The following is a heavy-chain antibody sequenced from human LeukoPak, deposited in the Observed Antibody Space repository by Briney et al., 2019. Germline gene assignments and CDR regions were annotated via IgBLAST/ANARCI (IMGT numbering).Heavy chain of an antibody. J-gene: IGHJ3*02. D-gene: IGHD3-22*01. V-gene: IGHV4-59*08. CDR1: GGSICMHY. CDR2: ISYSGST. CDR3: ARLLNNDNSGDPDTFDM. Sequence: SETLSLTCSVSGGSICMHYWRWIRQPPGKGLEWIGYISYSGSTRYNPSFQSRVTISLDTSKTHFSLKLTSVTAADTAVYYCARLLNNDNSGDPDTFDMWGPGTMVTVSS.